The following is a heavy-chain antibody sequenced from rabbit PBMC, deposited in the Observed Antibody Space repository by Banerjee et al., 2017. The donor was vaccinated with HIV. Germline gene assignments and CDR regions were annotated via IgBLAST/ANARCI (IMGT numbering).Heavy chain of an antibody. CDR2: IYAGSSGST. Sequence: QSLEETGGDLVKPEGSLTLTCHAAGFSFSSSSYMCWVRQAPGKGLEWIACIYAGSSGSTYYASWAKGRFTISKTSSTTVTLQMTSLTAADTATYFCARGLLITDLWGPGTLVTVS. D-gene: IGHD4-2*01. J-gene: IGHJ4*01. V-gene: IGHV1S40*01. CDR3: ARGLLITDL. CDR1: GFSFSSSSY.